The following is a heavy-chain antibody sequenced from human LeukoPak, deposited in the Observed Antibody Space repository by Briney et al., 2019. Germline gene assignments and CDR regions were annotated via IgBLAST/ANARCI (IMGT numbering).Heavy chain of an antibody. CDR3: TRRESGTSRRDS. Sequence: SETLSLTCTVSGDSISSVSYHWGWVRQPPGKGLEWIGNIYYSGTTYYNPSLKSRVTISADTSKNQFSLRVTSLTAADTAVYYCTRRESGTSRRDSWGQGTLVTVSS. CDR1: GDSISSVSYH. J-gene: IGHJ4*02. V-gene: IGHV4-39*01. CDR2: IYYSGTT. D-gene: IGHD2-2*01.